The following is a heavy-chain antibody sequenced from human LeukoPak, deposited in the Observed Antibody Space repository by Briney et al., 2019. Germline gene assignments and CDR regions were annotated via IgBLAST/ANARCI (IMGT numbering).Heavy chain of an antibody. CDR1: GFTFDDYG. CDR2: ISGNSGSI. V-gene: IGHV3-9*01. D-gene: IGHD3-16*01. CDR3: AKDKLFRLGGSKGDAFDI. J-gene: IGHJ3*02. Sequence: GGSLRLSCAASGFTFDDYGMHWVRQAPGKGLEWVSGISGNSGSIGYADSVKGRFTISRDAAKNSLYLQMNSLRTEDTALYYCAKDKLFRLGGSKGDAFDIWGQGTMVTVSS.